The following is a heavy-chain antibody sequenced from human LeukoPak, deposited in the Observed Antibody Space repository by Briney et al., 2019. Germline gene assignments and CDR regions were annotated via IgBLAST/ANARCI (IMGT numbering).Heavy chain of an antibody. V-gene: IGHV4-34*01. D-gene: IGHD1-14*01. Sequence: PSETLSLTCAVYGGSFSGYYWSWIRQPPEKGLEWIGEINHSGSTNYNPSLKSRVTISVDTSKNQFSLKLSSVTAADTAVYYCARRHNVGFDYWGQGTLVTVSS. CDR2: INHSGST. CDR1: GGSFSGYY. CDR3: ARRHNVGFDY. J-gene: IGHJ4*02.